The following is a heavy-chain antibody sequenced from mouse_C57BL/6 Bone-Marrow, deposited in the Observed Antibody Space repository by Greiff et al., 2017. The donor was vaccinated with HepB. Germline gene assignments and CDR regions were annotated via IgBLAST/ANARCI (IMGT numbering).Heavy chain of an antibody. Sequence: DVQLQESGGGLVKPGGSLKLSCAASGFTFSDYGMHWVRQAPEKGLEWVAYISSGSSTIYYADTVKGRFTISRDNAKNTLFLQMTSLRSEDTAMYYCARNDYYGSSPAWFAYWGQGTLVTVSA. J-gene: IGHJ3*01. CDR3: ARNDYYGSSPAWFAY. CDR2: ISSGSSTI. D-gene: IGHD1-1*01. CDR1: GFTFSDYG. V-gene: IGHV5-17*01.